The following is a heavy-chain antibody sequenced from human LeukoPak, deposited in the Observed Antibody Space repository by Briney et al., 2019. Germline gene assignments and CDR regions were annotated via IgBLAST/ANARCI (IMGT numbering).Heavy chain of an antibody. V-gene: IGHV4-39*01. Sequence: PSETLSLTCTVSGGSISSNSYYWGWIRQPPGKGLEWIGSIYYSGSTYYNPSLQSRVTISVDTYKNQFSLKPSSVTAADTAVYYCARRGIVGARGHAFDIWGQGTMVTVSS. D-gene: IGHD1-26*01. J-gene: IGHJ3*02. CDR2: IYYSGST. CDR3: ARRGIVGARGHAFDI. CDR1: GGSISSNSYY.